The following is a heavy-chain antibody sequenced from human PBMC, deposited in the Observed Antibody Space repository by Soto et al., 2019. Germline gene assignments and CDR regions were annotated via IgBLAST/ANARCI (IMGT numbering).Heavy chain of an antibody. CDR3: AKVLHYSRGWYVNYYYYYGMDV. V-gene: IGHV3-30*18. Sequence: GGSLRLSCAASGFTFSSYGMHWVRQAPGKGLEWVAVISYDGSNKYYADSVKGRFTISRDNSKNTLYLQMNSLRAEDTAVYYCAKVLHYSRGWYVNYYYYYGMDVWGQGTTVTVAS. J-gene: IGHJ6*02. CDR1: GFTFSSYG. CDR2: ISYDGSNK. D-gene: IGHD6-19*01.